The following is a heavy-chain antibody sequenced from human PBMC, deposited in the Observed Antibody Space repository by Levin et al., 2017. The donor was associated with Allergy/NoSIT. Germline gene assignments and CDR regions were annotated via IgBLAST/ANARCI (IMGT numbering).Heavy chain of an antibody. CDR1: GGSMSSGIYY. D-gene: IGHD5-24*01. Sequence: SETLSLTCTVSGGSMSSGIYYWGWIRQPPGKGLEWIGSIHITGSPYYNPSLKSRVTISIDTSKNQFSLRLSSVTAADTAVYYCARHEVASTMGGIGYWGQGTLVTVSS. V-gene: IGHV4-39*01. J-gene: IGHJ4*02. CDR2: IHITGSP. CDR3: ARHEVASTMGGIGY.